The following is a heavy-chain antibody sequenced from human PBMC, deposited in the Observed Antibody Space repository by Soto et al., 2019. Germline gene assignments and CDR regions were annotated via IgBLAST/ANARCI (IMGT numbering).Heavy chain of an antibody. Sequence: QITLKESGPTLLKPTETLTLTCSFSGFSLTGSPVGVGWIRQPPGKALECLALIYWDDDKRYSPSLRSRLAGANDPPQHQGVLTMTHGDPKDTATYYCAHRRGGVDGNAGDFDFWGQGALVTVSS. J-gene: IGHJ4*02. D-gene: IGHD3-16*01. CDR3: AHRRGGVDGNAGDFDF. CDR2: IYWDDDK. V-gene: IGHV2-5*02. CDR1: GFSLTGSPVG.